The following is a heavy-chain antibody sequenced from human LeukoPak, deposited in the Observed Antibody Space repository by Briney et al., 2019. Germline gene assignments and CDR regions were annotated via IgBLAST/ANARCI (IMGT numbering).Heavy chain of an antibody. CDR1: GFTFSTYA. V-gene: IGHV3-23*01. Sequence: GGSLRLSCAASGFTFSTYAMIWVRQAPGKGLEWVSAIRASDGYTEYADSVKGRFTISRDNSKKTLYLQMRSLRAEDTAIYYCARDPNGDYIGAFDFGGRGTLVTVSS. CDR3: ARDPNGDYIGAFDF. J-gene: IGHJ3*01. CDR2: IRASDGYT. D-gene: IGHD4-17*01.